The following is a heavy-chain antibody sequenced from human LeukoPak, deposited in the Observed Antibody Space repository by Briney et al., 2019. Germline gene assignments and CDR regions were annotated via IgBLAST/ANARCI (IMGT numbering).Heavy chain of an antibody. V-gene: IGHV4-30-4*08. CDR3: AREVITPGDSDGFDL. CDR1: GGPISSANHF. J-gene: IGHJ3*01. CDR2: IHYDGRA. Sequence: SQTLSLTCTVSGGPISSANHFWRWVRQSPGAGLEWVGYIHYDGRAHYNPSLKSRVSMSLDMSKNQFSLSLSSVTAADTAIYYCAREVITPGDSDGFDLWGQGTMVSVSS. D-gene: IGHD2-2*01.